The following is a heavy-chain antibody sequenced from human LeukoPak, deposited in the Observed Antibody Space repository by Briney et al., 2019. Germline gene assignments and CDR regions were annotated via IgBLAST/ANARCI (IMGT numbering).Heavy chain of an antibody. CDR2: ILPIFDTA. CDR1: GGTFSNYA. V-gene: IGHV1-69*13. J-gene: IGHJ4*02. CDR3: ASLGGGSTVTTYLNY. D-gene: IGHD4-17*01. Sequence: GASVKVSCKASGGTFSNYAISWVRQAPGQGLEWMGGILPIFDTANYAQKFQGRVTITADESTSTAYMELSSLRSEDTAVYYCASLGGGSTVTTYLNYWGQGALVTVSS.